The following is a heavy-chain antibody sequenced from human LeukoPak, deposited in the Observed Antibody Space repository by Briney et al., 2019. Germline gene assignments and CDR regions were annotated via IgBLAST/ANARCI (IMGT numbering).Heavy chain of an antibody. D-gene: IGHD6-13*01. CDR1: GYTFTSYY. V-gene: IGHV1-46*01. Sequence: GASVKVSCKASGYTFTSYYMHWVRQAPGQGLEWMGIINPSGGSTSYAQKFQGRVTMTRDTSTSTVYMELSSLRSEDTAVYYCARGLVSRSDSSSWYGGGFYVDYWGQGTLVTVSS. CDR2: INPSGGST. J-gene: IGHJ4*02. CDR3: ARGLVSRSDSSSWYGGGFYVDY.